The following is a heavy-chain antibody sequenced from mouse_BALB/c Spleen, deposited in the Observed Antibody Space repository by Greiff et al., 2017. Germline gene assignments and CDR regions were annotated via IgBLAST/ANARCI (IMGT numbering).Heavy chain of an antibody. J-gene: IGHJ4*01. D-gene: IGHD2-3*01. Sequence: EVKLQESGAELVKPGASVKLSCTASGFNIKDTYLHWVKQRPEQGLEWIGRIDPANGNTKYDPKFQGKATITADTSSNTAYLQLSSLTSEDTAVYYCARYESYYAMDYWGQGTSVTVSS. V-gene: IGHV14-3*02. CDR1: GFNIKDTY. CDR2: IDPANGNT. CDR3: ARYESYYAMDY.